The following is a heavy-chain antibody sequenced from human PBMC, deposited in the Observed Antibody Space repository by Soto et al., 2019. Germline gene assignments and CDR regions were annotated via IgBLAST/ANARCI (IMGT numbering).Heavy chain of an antibody. CDR1: GLTFSLYA. V-gene: IGHV3-23*01. CDR3: AKDPGYSNYYGIDV. J-gene: IGHJ6*02. D-gene: IGHD4-4*01. Sequence: EVQLLESGGGLVQPGGSLRLSCAASGLTFSLYAMTWVRQAPGKGLEWVSAISGSGSSTYYADSVKGRFTTSRDNSKNTRFLQMDSLRAEDTAVYYCAKDPGYSNYYGIDVWGQGTRVTVSS. CDR2: ISGSGSST.